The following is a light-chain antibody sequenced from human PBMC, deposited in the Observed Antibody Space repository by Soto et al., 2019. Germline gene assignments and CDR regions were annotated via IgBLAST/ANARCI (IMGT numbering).Light chain of an antibody. CDR3: QQYDNLPIT. Sequence: DIQMTQSPSSLSASVGDRVTITCQASQDISNYLNWYQQKPGKAPKLLIYDASTLETGVPSRFSGSGSGTDFTFTISSLQPEDIATYYRQQYDNLPITFGQGTRLEIK. J-gene: IGKJ5*01. CDR1: QDISNY. CDR2: DAS. V-gene: IGKV1-33*01.